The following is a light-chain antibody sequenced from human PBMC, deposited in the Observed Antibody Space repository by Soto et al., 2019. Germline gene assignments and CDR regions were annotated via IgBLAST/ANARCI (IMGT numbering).Light chain of an antibody. J-gene: IGKJ5*01. V-gene: IGKV3-11*01. Sequence: EIVLTQSPDTLSLSPGEGASLSCRASQSVHTFLAWYQQKPGQAPRLLIYGASTRATGVPARFSGSGSGTDFTLTISSLEPEDFAVYYCHQRSNWPPDTLGQGTRLEIK. CDR2: GAS. CDR3: HQRSNWPPDT. CDR1: QSVHTF.